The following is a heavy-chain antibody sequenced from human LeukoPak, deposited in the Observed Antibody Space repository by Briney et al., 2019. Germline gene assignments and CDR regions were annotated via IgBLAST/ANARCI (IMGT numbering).Heavy chain of an antibody. CDR1: GFSFTSYY. J-gene: IGHJ4*02. D-gene: IGHD3-9*01. CDR3: ASRSDIQDY. V-gene: IGHV1-46*01. Sequence: ASVKVSCKASGFSFTSYYMHWVRQAPGQGLEWMGIINPSGDSTNYAQKFQGRVTMTRDTSTSTVYMELSSLRSEDTAVYYCASRSDIQDYWGQGTLVTVSS. CDR2: INPSGDST.